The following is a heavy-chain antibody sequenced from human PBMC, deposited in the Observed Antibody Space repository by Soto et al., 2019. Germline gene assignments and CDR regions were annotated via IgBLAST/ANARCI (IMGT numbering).Heavy chain of an antibody. CDR1: GFTFSSYA. CDR2: ISYDGSNK. Sequence: VGSLRLSGAASGFTFSSYAMHWVRQAPGKGLEWVAVISYDGSNKYYADSVKGRFTISRDNSKNTLYLQMNSLRAEDTAVYYCARGRNFYYYYGMDVWGQGTTVTVSS. CDR3: ARGRNFYYYYGMDV. J-gene: IGHJ6*02. V-gene: IGHV3-30-3*01.